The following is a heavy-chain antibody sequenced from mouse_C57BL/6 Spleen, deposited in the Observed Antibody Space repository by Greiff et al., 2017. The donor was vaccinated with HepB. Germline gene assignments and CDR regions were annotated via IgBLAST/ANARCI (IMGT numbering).Heavy chain of an antibody. J-gene: IGHJ1*03. D-gene: IGHD2-3*01. Sequence: VQLQQPGAELVKPGASVKLSCKASGYTFTSYWMHWVKQRPGQGLEWIGMIHPNSGSTNYNEKFKSKATLTVDKSSSTAYMQLSSLTSEDSAVYYCARYDGYDGDFDVWGTGTTVTVSS. CDR3: ARYDGYDGDFDV. CDR2: IHPNSGST. V-gene: IGHV1-64*01. CDR1: GYTFTSYW.